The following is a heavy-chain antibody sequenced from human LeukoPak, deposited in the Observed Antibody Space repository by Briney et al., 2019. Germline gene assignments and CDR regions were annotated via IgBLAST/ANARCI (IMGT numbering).Heavy chain of an antibody. CDR2: IYYSGST. Sequence: SETLSLTCTVSGGSISSHYWSWIRQPPGKGLEWIGYIYYSGSTNYNPSLKSRVTISVDTSKNQFSLKLSSVTAADTAVYYCARALVGYCSSTSCYTGWFDPWGQGTLVTVSS. J-gene: IGHJ5*02. CDR3: ARALVGYCSSTSCYTGWFDP. D-gene: IGHD2-2*02. V-gene: IGHV4-59*11. CDR1: GGSISSHY.